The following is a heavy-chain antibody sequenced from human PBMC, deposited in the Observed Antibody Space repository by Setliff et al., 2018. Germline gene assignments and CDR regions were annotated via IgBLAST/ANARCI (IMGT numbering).Heavy chain of an antibody. CDR3: ARDRFYNSWSGTSITASHDAFDI. J-gene: IGHJ3*02. CDR2: INPGGDLT. D-gene: IGHD3-3*01. Sequence: ASVKVSCKASGYTLTNYYMHWVRQAPGQGLEWMGIINPGGDLTRYAQKFQGRVTMTRDTSTSTVYMEVISLRSEDTAVYFCARDRFYNSWSGTSITASHDAFDIWGQGTMVTVSS. CDR1: GYTLTNYY. V-gene: IGHV1-46*03.